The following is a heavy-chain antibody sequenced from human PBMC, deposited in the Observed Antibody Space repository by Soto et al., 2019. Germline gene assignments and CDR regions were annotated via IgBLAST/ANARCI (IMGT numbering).Heavy chain of an antibody. D-gene: IGHD6-25*01. CDR3: MTHAVIYSRGH. CDR2: IKTVTDGGTT. Sequence: GGSLRLSCAASGFTFSNDWMNWVRHAPGKGLEWVARIKTVTDGGTTDYAAPVKGRFFISRDDSKSTLYLQMNSLKTEDTAIYYCMTHAVIYSRGHWGQGTLVTVSS. V-gene: IGHV3-15*01. J-gene: IGHJ4*02. CDR1: GFTFSNDW.